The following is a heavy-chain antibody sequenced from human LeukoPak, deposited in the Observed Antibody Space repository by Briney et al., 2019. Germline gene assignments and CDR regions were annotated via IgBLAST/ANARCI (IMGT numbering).Heavy chain of an antibody. Sequence: GESLRLSCAASGLSFSSYGMHWVRQAPGKGLEWVAVISHEGSGNYYADSVKGRFTISRDNSKNMVYLQMNSLRAEDTAVYYCAKDLVNTLDHWGQGTLVTVSS. D-gene: IGHD4-17*01. V-gene: IGHV3-30*18. CDR3: AKDLVNTLDH. CDR2: ISHEGSGN. CDR1: GLSFSSYG. J-gene: IGHJ5*02.